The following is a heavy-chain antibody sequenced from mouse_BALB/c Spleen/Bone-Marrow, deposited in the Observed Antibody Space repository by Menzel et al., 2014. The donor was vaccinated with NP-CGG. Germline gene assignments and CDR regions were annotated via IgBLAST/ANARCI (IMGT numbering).Heavy chain of an antibody. V-gene: IGHV1-7*01. Sequence: QVQLQQSGAELAKPGASVKMSCKASGYTFTTFWMHRVKQRPGQGLEWIGYINPTTSYTEYSQKFKDKATLTADKSSSTVYMQLSSLTSEDSAVYYCANGNSFAYWGQGTLVTVSA. CDR2: INPTTSYT. J-gene: IGHJ3*01. CDR3: ANGNSFAY. D-gene: IGHD2-1*01. CDR1: GYTFTTFW.